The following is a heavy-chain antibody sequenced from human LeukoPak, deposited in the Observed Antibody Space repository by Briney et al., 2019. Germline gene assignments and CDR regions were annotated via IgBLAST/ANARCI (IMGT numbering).Heavy chain of an antibody. J-gene: IGHJ4*02. D-gene: IGHD4-17*01. CDR1: GFTFSSYS. CDR2: ISHSSSTI. Sequence: GGSLRLSCAASGFTFSSYSVNWVRQAPGKGLEWVSYISHSSSTIYYADSVKGRFTISRDNAKKSLYLQMNSLRAEDSAVYYCARDRLHYGEYEKTFDYWGQGTLVTVSS. CDR3: ARDRLHYGEYEKTFDY. V-gene: IGHV3-48*01.